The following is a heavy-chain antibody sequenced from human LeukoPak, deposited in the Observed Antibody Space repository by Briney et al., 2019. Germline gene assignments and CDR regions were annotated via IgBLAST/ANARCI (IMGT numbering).Heavy chain of an antibody. V-gene: IGHV4-59*01. Sequence: SETLSLTCTVSGGSISSYYWSWIRQPPGKGLEWIGYTYYSGSTNYNPSLKSRVTISVDTSKNQFSLKLSSVTAADTAVYYCARDDPGYFDTWGQGILVTVSS. CDR1: GGSISSYY. CDR2: TYYSGST. J-gene: IGHJ5*02. D-gene: IGHD1-1*01. CDR3: ARDDPGYFDT.